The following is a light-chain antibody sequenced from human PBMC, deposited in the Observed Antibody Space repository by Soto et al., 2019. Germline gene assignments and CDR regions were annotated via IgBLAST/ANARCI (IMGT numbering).Light chain of an antibody. Sequence: DIQLTQSPSFLSASVGDRVTITCRASQGISSYLAWYQQRPGKAPKLLIFAASTLQSGVPSRFSGSGSGTEFTLAITSLQYEDFATYYCQQLHNHPPTFGGGTKVEIK. CDR2: AAS. CDR3: QQLHNHPPT. V-gene: IGKV1-9*01. CDR1: QGISSY. J-gene: IGKJ4*01.